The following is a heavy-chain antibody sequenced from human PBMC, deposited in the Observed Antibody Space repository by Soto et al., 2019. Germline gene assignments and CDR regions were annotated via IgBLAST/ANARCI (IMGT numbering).Heavy chain of an antibody. CDR1: GDSITSNSYF. J-gene: IGHJ4*02. D-gene: IGHD1-26*01. Sequence: SETLSLTCTVSGDSITSNSYFWAWIRQPPGKGLEWIGSIYYSGTTYYNPSLKSRVTISVHRSKNQFSLKLSSVTAADTAVYYCARGLISGSQYSGGWYYFDSWGQGTQVTVSS. CDR2: IYYSGTT. CDR3: ARGLISGSQYSGGWYYFDS. V-gene: IGHV4-39*01.